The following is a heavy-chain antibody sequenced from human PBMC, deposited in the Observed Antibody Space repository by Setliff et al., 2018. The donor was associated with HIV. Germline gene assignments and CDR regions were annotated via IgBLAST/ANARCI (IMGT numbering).Heavy chain of an antibody. CDR3: ARGASKELDY. Sequence: SETLSLTCAVYGGSFSGYYWTWIRQPPGKGLEWIGEINHSGSTSYNPSLMSRVTISADTSKDQFSLKLRSVTAADTAVYYCARGASKELDYWGPGTLGTVS. J-gene: IGHJ4*02. CDR1: GGSFSGYY. V-gene: IGHV4-34*01. CDR2: INHSGST. D-gene: IGHD1-1*01.